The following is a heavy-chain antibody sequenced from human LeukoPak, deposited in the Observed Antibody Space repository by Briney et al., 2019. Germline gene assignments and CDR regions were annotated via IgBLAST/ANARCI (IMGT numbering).Heavy chain of an antibody. CDR1: GGSISSSSYY. D-gene: IGHD6-19*01. J-gene: IGHJ5*02. Sequence: SETLSLTCTVSGGSISSSSYYWGWIRQPPGKGLEWIGSIYYSGSTYYNPSLKSRVTISVDTSKNQFSLKLSSVTAADTAVYYCARGLAVAGTGYGWFDPWGQGTLVTVSS. CDR2: IYYSGST. CDR3: ARGLAVAGTGYGWFDP. V-gene: IGHV4-39*07.